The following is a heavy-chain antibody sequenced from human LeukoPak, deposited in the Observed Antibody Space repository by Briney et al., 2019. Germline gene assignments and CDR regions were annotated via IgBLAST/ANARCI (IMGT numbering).Heavy chain of an antibody. CDR1: GFTFSNYG. Sequence: PRGSLRLSCAAFGFTFSNYGMHWVRHVPGKGLEWVAVVSHDETFTYYGDSVRGRSTISRDNSKHTLHLNMNSLRPEDTALYFCARDTSGTVDVWGQGTLVTVSS. J-gene: IGHJ3*01. CDR3: ARDTSGTVDV. CDR2: VSHDETFT. V-gene: IGHV3-30*03. D-gene: IGHD2-2*01.